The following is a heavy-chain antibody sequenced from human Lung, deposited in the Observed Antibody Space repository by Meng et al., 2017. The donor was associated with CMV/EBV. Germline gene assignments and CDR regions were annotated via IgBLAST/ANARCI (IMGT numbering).Heavy chain of an antibody. CDR1: GYTFTGYY. V-gene: IGHV1-2*06. CDR2: ITPSSGGT. Sequence: LVQSGAEGKKPGASLKVSCKASGYTFTGYYMHWLRQAPGQGLEWVGRITPSSGGTTYAQKFQGRVTMTRDTSISTAYMELSSLRSDDAAIYYCVRANLGSADYWGQGTLVTVSS. CDR3: VRANLGSADY. D-gene: IGHD7-27*01. J-gene: IGHJ4*02.